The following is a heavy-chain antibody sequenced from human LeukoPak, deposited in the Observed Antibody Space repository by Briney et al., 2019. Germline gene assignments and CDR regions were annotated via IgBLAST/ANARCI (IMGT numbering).Heavy chain of an antibody. CDR3: ARDHYGVQYYY. CDR2: ISPSGGST. D-gene: IGHD4-17*01. Sequence: GASVKVSCKAFGYTFTSNYMHWVRQAPGQGPEWMGVISPSGGSTTYAQKFQGRVTLTRDMSTSTDYLELSSLRSEDTAVYYCARDHYGVQYYYWGQGTLVTVSS. J-gene: IGHJ4*02. V-gene: IGHV1-46*03. CDR1: GYTFTSNY.